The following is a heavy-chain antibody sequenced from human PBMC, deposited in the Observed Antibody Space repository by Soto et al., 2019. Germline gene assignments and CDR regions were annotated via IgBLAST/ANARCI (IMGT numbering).Heavy chain of an antibody. CDR1: GGSISSSSYY. Sequence: PSETLSLTCTVSGGSISSSSYYWGWIRQPAGRGLEWIGSIYYRGSTYYNPSLKSRVTISVDTSTNQFSLRLSSVTAADTAVYCCARRDTTMVNRDYWGQGTLVAVAS. J-gene: IGHJ4*02. CDR3: ARRDTTMVNRDY. CDR2: IYYRGST. D-gene: IGHD5-18*01. V-gene: IGHV4-39*01.